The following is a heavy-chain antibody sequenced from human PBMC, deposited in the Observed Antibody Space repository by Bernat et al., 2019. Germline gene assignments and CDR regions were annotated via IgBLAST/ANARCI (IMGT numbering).Heavy chain of an antibody. J-gene: IGHJ5*02. D-gene: IGHD2-15*01. CDR3: ARGRRSVDSTRGWFDP. V-gene: IGHV1-8*01. CDR1: GYIFTSYD. CDR2: MNPNSGNT. Sequence: QVQLVQSAPEVKNPGASVKVSCKASGYIFTSYDINWVRQATGQGLEWMGWMNPNSGNTGNAQKFQGRFTMTRNTSMSTAYMELRSLRSEDTAVYYCARGRRSVDSTRGWFDPWGQGTLVTVSS.